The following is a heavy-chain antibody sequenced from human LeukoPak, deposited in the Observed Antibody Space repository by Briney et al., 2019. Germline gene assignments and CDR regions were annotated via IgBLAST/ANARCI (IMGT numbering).Heavy chain of an antibody. Sequence: PSETLSLTCAVSDFSISTGYYWGWIRQPPGKGLEWIGSISHSGSSYSKPSLKSRVIISVDTSNNQFSLKLTSVTAADTATYYCARDGYYYDGSFEYWGQGIRVAVSS. CDR2: ISHSGSS. CDR1: DFSISTGYY. V-gene: IGHV4-38-2*02. CDR3: ARDGYYYDGSFEY. J-gene: IGHJ4*02. D-gene: IGHD3-22*01.